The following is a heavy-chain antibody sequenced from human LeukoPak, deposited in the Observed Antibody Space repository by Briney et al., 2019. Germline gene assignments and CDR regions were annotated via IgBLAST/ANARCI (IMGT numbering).Heavy chain of an antibody. Sequence: SETLSLTCTVSGGCISSYYWSWIRQPPGKGLEWIGYIYYSGSTNYNPSLKSRVTISVDTSKNQFSLKLSSVTAADTAVYYCARGGTYYYDSSGYGYWGQGTLVTVSS. CDR3: ARGGTYYYDSSGYGY. J-gene: IGHJ4*02. CDR2: IYYSGST. V-gene: IGHV4-59*01. D-gene: IGHD3-22*01. CDR1: GGCISSYY.